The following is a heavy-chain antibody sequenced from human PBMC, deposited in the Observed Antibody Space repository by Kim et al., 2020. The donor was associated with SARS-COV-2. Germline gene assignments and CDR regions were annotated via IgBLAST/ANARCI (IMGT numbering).Heavy chain of an antibody. CDR3: ARLSPGTGY. V-gene: IGHV5-51*01. Sequence: SDTRYSPSFQGQVTISADKSISTAYLQWSSLKASDTAMYYCARLSPGTGYWGQGTLVTVSS. CDR2: SDT. J-gene: IGHJ4*02. D-gene: IGHD1-1*01.